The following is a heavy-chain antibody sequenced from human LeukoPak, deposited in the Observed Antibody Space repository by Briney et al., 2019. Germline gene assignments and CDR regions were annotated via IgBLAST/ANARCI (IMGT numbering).Heavy chain of an antibody. V-gene: IGHV4-39*07. J-gene: IGHJ4*02. CDR2: IYYSGST. CDR1: GGSISSSSYY. Sequence: SGTLSLTCTVSGGSISSSSYYWGWLRQPPGKGLEWIGSIYYSGSTYYNPSLKSRVTISVDTSKNQFSLKLSSVTAADTAVYYCARACGITIFGVVINYYFDYWGQGTLVTVSS. D-gene: IGHD3-3*01. CDR3: ARACGITIFGVVINYYFDY.